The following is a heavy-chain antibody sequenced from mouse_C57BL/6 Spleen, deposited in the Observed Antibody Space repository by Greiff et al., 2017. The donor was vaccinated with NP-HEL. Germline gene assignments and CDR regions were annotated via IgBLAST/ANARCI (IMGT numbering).Heavy chain of an antibody. CDR2: IYPRSGNT. V-gene: IGHV1-81*01. Sequence: QVQLKQSGAELARPGASVKLSCKASGYTFTSYGISWVKQRTGQGLEWIGEIYPRSGNTYYNEKFKGKATLTADKSSSTAYMELRSLTSEDSAVYFCARSITTVVATNWYFDVWGTGTTVTVSS. J-gene: IGHJ1*03. CDR1: GYTFTSYG. D-gene: IGHD1-1*01. CDR3: ARSITTVVATNWYFDV.